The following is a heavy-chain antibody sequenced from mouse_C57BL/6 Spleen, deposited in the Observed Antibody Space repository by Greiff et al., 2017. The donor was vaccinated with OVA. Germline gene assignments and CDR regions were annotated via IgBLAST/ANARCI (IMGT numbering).Heavy chain of an antibody. CDR1: GYTFTSYW. V-gene: IGHV1-55*01. Sequence: QVQLQQPGAELVKPGASVKMSCKASGYTFTSYWITWVKQRPGQGLEWIGDIYPGSGSTNYNEKFKSKATLTVDTSSSTAYIQLSSLTSEDSAVYYCARFAPLYYGSSPYYFDDWGQGTTLTVSA. CDR3: ARFAPLYYGSSPYYFDD. J-gene: IGHJ2*01. CDR2: IYPGSGST. D-gene: IGHD1-1*01.